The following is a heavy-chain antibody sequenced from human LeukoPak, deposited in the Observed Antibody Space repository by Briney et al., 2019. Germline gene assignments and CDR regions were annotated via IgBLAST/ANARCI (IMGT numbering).Heavy chain of an antibody. CDR1: GGSISTSGYY. CDR2: IDSSGNV. J-gene: IGHJ4*02. V-gene: IGHV4-39*07. D-gene: IGHD6-19*01. CDR3: AKKATSGWYYFDC. Sequence: TSETLSLTCTVSGGSISTSGYYWGWIRQPPGKGLEYFASIDSSGNVYYNPSLRSRVSISADTSKNQFSLKLSSVTAVDTAVYYCAKKATSGWYYFDCWGQGTLVTVSS.